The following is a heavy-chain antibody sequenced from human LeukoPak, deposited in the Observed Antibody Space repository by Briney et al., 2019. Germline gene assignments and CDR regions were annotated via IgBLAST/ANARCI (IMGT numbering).Heavy chain of an antibody. V-gene: IGHV4-34*01. D-gene: IGHD6-13*01. CDR2: INHSGST. Sequence: SETLSLTCAVYGGSFSGYYWSWIRQPPGKGLEWIGEINHSGSTNYNPSLKSRVTISVDTSKNQFSLKLSSVTAADTAVYYCARAYSSSWYFNWFDPWGQGTLVTVSS. CDR3: ARAYSSSWYFNWFDP. CDR1: GGSFSGYY. J-gene: IGHJ5*02.